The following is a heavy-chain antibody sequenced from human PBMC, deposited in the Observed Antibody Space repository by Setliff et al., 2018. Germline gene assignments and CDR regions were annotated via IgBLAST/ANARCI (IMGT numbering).Heavy chain of an antibody. Sequence: SETLSLTCTVSGVSINNYYWSWIRKPPGKGLEWIGYINYSRNTNYNPSLRSRVTISVDTSKNQFSLKLTSVTAADTAVYFCARIPFYYDSSGYYYDLNWYFDLWGRGALVTVPS. CDR2: INYSRNT. V-gene: IGHV4-59*08. J-gene: IGHJ2*01. CDR1: GVSINNYY. D-gene: IGHD3-22*01. CDR3: ARIPFYYDSSGYYYDLNWYFDL.